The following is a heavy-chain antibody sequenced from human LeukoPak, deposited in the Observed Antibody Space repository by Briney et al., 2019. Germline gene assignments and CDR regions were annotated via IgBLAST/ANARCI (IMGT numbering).Heavy chain of an antibody. CDR2: IYYSGST. Sequence: SQTLSLTCTVSGGSISSGDYYWSWIRQPPGKGLEWIGYIYYSGSTYYNPSLKSRVTISVDRSKNQFSLKLSSVTAADTAVYYCARGRTYNWFDPWGQGTLVTVSS. V-gene: IGHV4-30-4*01. CDR1: GGSISSGDYY. CDR3: ARGRTYNWFDP. D-gene: IGHD2-2*01. J-gene: IGHJ5*02.